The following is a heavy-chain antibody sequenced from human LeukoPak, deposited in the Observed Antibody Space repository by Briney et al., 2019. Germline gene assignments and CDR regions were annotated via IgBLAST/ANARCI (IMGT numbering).Heavy chain of an antibody. J-gene: IGHJ4*02. D-gene: IGHD6-19*01. CDR3: AKGSSGYSSGWLFEY. V-gene: IGHV3-23*01. Sequence: GGSLRLSCAASGFTFSSYAMSWVRQAPGKGLEWVSAISGSGGSTYYADSVKGRFTISRDSSKNTLYLQMNSLRAEDTAVYYCAKGSSGYSSGWLFEYWGQGTLVTVSS. CDR2: ISGSGGST. CDR1: GFTFSSYA.